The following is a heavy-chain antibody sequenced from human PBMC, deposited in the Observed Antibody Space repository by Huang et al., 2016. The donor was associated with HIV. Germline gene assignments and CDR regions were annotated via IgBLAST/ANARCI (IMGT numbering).Heavy chain of an antibody. J-gene: IGHJ4*02. D-gene: IGHD3-9*01. CDR1: GFNFRDYA. CDR2: SNWDATNR. CDR3: AKVLNTGYVYYFDH. V-gene: IGHV3-9*01. Sequence: EVKLEESGGGLVQPGRSLRLSCTSSGFNFRDYAIHWVRQAPVKGLEWVSGSNWDATNRGYEDSVKGRFTISRDNAKNSLYLHMNSLKAEDTAFYYCAKVLNTGYVYYFDHWGQGTLVTVSS.